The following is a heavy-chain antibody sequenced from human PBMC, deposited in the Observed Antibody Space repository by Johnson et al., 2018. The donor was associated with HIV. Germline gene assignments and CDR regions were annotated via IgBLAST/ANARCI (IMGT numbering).Heavy chain of an antibody. Sequence: QEKLVESGGGLVKPGGSLRLSCAASGFTFSDYYMSWIRQVPGKGLEWVSGISWNGGRTVYVDSVKGRFTISRDNARNSLYLQMNSLRAEETALYFCARGKGAAVGLDAFDIWGQGTMVTVSS. CDR2: ISWNGGRT. CDR3: ARGKGAAVGLDAFDI. CDR1: GFTFSDYY. J-gene: IGHJ3*02. V-gene: IGHV3-11*01. D-gene: IGHD6-13*01.